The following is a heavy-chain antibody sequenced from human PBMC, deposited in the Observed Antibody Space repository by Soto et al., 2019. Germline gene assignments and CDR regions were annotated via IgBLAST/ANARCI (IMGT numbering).Heavy chain of an antibody. J-gene: IGHJ6*02. CDR1: GGSISSYY. CDR2: IYTSGST. V-gene: IGHV4-4*07. CDR3: ARGFPDYDVWSGIWVPYYGMDV. D-gene: IGHD3-3*01. Sequence: SETLSLTCTVSGGSISSYYWSWIRQPAGKGLEWIGPIYTSGSTNYNPSFKSRVTMSVDTSKNQFSLKLSSVTAADTAVYYCARGFPDYDVWSGIWVPYYGMDVWGQGTTVTVSS.